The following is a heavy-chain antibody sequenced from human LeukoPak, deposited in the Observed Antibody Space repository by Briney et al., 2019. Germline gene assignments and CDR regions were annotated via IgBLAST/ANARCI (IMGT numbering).Heavy chain of an antibody. Sequence: ASVKVSCKASVYTFTSYDINWVRQATGQGLEWMGWMNPNSANTGYAQKFQGRVTMTRNTSISTAYMELSSLRSEDTAVYYCARGAPGSYCSGGSCPYFDYWGQGTLVTVSS. J-gene: IGHJ4*02. CDR3: ARGAPGSYCSGGSCPYFDY. CDR1: VYTFTSYD. CDR2: MNPNSANT. D-gene: IGHD2-15*01. V-gene: IGHV1-8*01.